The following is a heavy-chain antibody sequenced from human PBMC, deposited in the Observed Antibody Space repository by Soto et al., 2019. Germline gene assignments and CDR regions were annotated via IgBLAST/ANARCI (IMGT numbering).Heavy chain of an antibody. Sequence: GGSLRLSCSASGFNFNSYAMHWVRQAPGKGLEFVSVIGANGGGTHYADSVKGRFTISRNNSKNILYLQMSSLRVEDTAVYYCVKDLDGSYSSAYWGQGTLVPVSS. CDR3: VKDLDGSYSSAY. CDR2: IGANGGGT. CDR1: GFNFNSYA. J-gene: IGHJ4*02. V-gene: IGHV3-64D*06. D-gene: IGHD1-26*01.